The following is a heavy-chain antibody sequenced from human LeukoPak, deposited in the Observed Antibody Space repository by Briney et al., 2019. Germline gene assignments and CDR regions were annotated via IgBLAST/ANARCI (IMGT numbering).Heavy chain of an antibody. Sequence: SETLSLTCAVYGGSFSGYYWSWIRQPPGKGLEWIGEINHSGSTNYNPSLKSRVTISVDTSKNQFSLKLSSVTAADTAVYYCAGQYYDILTEEYWGQGTLVTVPS. J-gene: IGHJ4*02. V-gene: IGHV4-34*01. D-gene: IGHD3-9*01. CDR2: INHSGST. CDR1: GGSFSGYY. CDR3: AGQYYDILTEEY.